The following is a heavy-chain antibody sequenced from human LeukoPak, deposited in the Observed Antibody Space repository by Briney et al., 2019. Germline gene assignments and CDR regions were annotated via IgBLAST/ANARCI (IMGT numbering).Heavy chain of an antibody. D-gene: IGHD6-13*01. Sequence: GGSLRLSCTASGFTFGDYAMSWFRQAPGKGLEWVGFIRSKAYGGTTEYAASVKGRFTISRDDSKSIAYLQMNSLKTEDTAVYYCTGVTAAGPRGDFDIWGQGTMVTVSS. J-gene: IGHJ3*02. V-gene: IGHV3-49*03. CDR3: TGVTAAGPRGDFDI. CDR2: IRSKAYGGTT. CDR1: GFTFGDYA.